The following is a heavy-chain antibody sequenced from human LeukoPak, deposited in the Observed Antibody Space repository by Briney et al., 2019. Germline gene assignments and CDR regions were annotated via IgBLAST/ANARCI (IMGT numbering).Heavy chain of an antibody. Sequence: SETLSLTCAVYGGSFSGYYWSWIRQPPGKGLEWIGEINHSGSTNYNPSLKSRVTISVDTSKNQFSLKLSSVTAADTAVYYCARGDAGGQQLVDYYYGTDVWGQGTTVTVSS. CDR2: INHSGST. J-gene: IGHJ6*02. CDR1: GGSFSGYY. CDR3: ARGDAGGQQLVDYYYGTDV. V-gene: IGHV4-34*01. D-gene: IGHD6-13*01.